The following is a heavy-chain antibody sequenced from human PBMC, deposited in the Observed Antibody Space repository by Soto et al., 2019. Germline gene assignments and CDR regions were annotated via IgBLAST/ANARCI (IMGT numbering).Heavy chain of an antibody. D-gene: IGHD2-2*01. Sequence: PETLPLTCAVSAGTVSSFDWWSWFRHVPEKGLEWIGEIYHTGSSRYNPSLKSRVTISVDRSTNQFSLELRSVTAADTAVYYCAREKDSCTSTRCRPHIDYLGKGQLVT. J-gene: IGHJ4*02. V-gene: IGHV4-4*03. CDR1: AGTVSSFDW. CDR3: AREKDSCTSTRCRPHIDY. CDR2: IYHTGSS.